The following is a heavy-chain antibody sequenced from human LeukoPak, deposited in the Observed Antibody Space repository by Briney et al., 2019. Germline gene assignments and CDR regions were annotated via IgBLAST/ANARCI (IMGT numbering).Heavy chain of an antibody. D-gene: IGHD7-27*01. V-gene: IGHV4-59*08. J-gene: IGHJ3*02. CDR2: IYYSGST. CDR1: GGSISSYY. CDR3: ARGPMGNAFNI. Sequence: SETLSLTRTVSGGSISSYYWSWIRQPPGKGLEWIGYIYYSGSTNYNPSLKSRVTISVDTSKKQFSLKLSSVTAADTAVYYCARGPMGNAFNIWGQGTMVTVSS.